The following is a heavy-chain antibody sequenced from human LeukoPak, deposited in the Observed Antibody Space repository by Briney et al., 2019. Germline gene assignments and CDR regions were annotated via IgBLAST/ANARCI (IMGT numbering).Heavy chain of an antibody. CDR1: GGSISSYY. D-gene: IGHD4-11*01. V-gene: IGHV4-59*08. CDR2: IYYSGGS. CDR3: ARGNTVTPYNWFDP. J-gene: IGHJ5*02. Sequence: SETLSLTCTVSGGSISSYYWSWIRQPPRKGLEWIGYIYYSGGSNYNPSLKSRVTISVDTSKNQFSLKLSSVTAADTAVYYCARGNTVTPYNWFDPWGQGTLVTVSS.